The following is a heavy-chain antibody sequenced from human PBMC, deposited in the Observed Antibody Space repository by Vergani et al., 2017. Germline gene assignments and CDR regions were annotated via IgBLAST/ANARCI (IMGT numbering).Heavy chain of an antibody. D-gene: IGHD4-23*01. V-gene: IGHV4-34*01. CDR2: INHSGST. CDR3: ARMVYGGNDDAFYI. CDR1: GGSFSGYY. Sequence: QVQLQQWGAGLLKPSETLSLTCAVYGGSFSGYYWSWIRQPPGKGLEWIGEINHSGSTNYNPSLKSRVTISVDTSKNHFSLKLSSVPAADTAVYYCARMVYGGNDDAFYIWGQGTMVTVSS. J-gene: IGHJ3*02.